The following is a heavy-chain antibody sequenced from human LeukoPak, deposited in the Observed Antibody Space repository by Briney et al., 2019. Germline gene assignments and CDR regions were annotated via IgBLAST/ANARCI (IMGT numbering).Heavy chain of an antibody. V-gene: IGHV1-69*13. Sequence: ASVKVSCKAFGGTFSSYAISWVRQAPGQGLEWMGGIIPIFGTANYAQKFQGRVTITADESTSTAYMELSSLRSEDTAVYYCARGSRYFDWLPPAWGQGTLVTVSS. CDR1: GGTFSSYA. CDR2: IIPIFGTA. D-gene: IGHD3-9*01. J-gene: IGHJ5*02. CDR3: ARGSRYFDWLPPA.